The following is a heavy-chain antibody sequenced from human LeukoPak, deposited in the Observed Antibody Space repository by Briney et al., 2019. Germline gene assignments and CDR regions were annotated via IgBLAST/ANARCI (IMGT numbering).Heavy chain of an antibody. D-gene: IGHD3-22*01. J-gene: IGHJ1*01. Sequence: SETLSLTCSVSGDSVSRSDSYWDWIRQPPGKGLEWIGTIYYSGRTYYSPSLKGRFTMSVDPSNTQFSLSLRSVTAADTAIYYCARRRYYDGSGYLEWGQGTLLSVSS. CDR2: IYYSGRT. V-gene: IGHV4-39*01. CDR3: ARRRYYDGSGYLE. CDR1: GDSVSRSDSY.